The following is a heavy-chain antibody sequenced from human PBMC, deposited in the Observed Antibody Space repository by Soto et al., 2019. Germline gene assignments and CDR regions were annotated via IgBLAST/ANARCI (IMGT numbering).Heavy chain of an antibody. CDR2: IDWNGGNI. D-gene: IGHD6-13*01. CDR3: AKDRGAAAGGGMDV. CDR1: GFTFDDYT. J-gene: IGHJ6*02. Sequence: EVQLVESGGVVVQPGGSLRLSCAASGFTFDDYTMHWVRQAPGKGLEWVSLIDWNGGNIFYAASVKGRFSISRDNSKNSLFLQMNSLRTEDTALYYCAKDRGAAAGGGMDVWGQGTPVTVSS. V-gene: IGHV3-43*01.